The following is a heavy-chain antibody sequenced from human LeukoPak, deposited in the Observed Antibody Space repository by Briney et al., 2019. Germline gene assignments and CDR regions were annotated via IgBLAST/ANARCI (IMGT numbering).Heavy chain of an antibody. J-gene: IGHJ4*02. V-gene: IGHV4-59*01. CDR2: IYYSGST. CDR3: ARGDIEMATITYDY. Sequence: SETLSLTCTVSGGSISSYYWSWIRQPPGKGLEWIGYIYYSGSTNYNPSLKSRVTISVDTSKNQFPLKLSSVTAADTAVYYCARGDIEMATITYDYWGQGTLVTVSS. D-gene: IGHD5-24*01. CDR1: GGSISSYY.